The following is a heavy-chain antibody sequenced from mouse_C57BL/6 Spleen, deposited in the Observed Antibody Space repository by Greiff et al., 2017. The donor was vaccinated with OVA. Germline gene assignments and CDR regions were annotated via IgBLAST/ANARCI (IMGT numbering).Heavy chain of an antibody. CDR2: IYRGSGST. D-gene: IGHD1-1*01. Sequence: QVQLQQPGAELVKPGASVKMSCKASGYTFTSYWITWVKQRRGQGLEWIGDIYRGSGSTNYNEKFKSKATLTVDTSSSTAYMQLSSLTSEDSAVYYCARDYGSSRGYFDVWGTGTTVTVSS. V-gene: IGHV1-55*01. J-gene: IGHJ1*03. CDR3: ARDYGSSRGYFDV. CDR1: GYTFTSYW.